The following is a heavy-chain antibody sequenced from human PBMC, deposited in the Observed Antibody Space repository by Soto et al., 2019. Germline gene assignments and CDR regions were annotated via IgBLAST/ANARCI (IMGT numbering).Heavy chain of an antibody. CDR2: ISAYNGNT. CDR3: ARVSAVGVAGPKDIWFDP. J-gene: IGHJ5*02. V-gene: IGHV1-18*01. Sequence: ASVKVSCKASGYTFTSYGISWVRQAPGQGLEWMGWISAYNGNTNYAQKLQGRVTMTTDTSVSTAYMELSRLESDDTAVYYCARVSAVGVAGPKDIWFDPWGQGTLVTVPQ. D-gene: IGHD6-19*01. CDR1: GYTFTSYG.